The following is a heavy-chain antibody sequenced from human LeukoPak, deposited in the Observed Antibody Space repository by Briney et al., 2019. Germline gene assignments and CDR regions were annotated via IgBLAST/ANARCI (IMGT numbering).Heavy chain of an antibody. V-gene: IGHV3-33*01. CDR3: ARDVVGATDYFDY. CDR2: IWFDGSNK. Sequence: GRSLRLSCAATGFTFSSYGMHWVRQAPGKGLEWVAVIWFDGSNKYYADSVKGRFTISRDNFKNTLYLQMNSLRAEDTAVYYCARDVVGATDYFDYWGQGTLVTVSS. CDR1: GFTFSSYG. D-gene: IGHD1-26*01. J-gene: IGHJ4*02.